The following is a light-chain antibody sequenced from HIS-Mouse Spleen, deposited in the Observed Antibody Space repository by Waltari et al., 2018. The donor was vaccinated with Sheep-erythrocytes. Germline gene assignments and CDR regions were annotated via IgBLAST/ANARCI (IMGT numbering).Light chain of an antibody. CDR2: ESS. CDR3: SSYAGSNNLV. V-gene: IGLV2-8*01. J-gene: IGLJ2*01. Sequence: QSALTQPPSASGSPGQSVTISCTGTSSDVGGYNYFSWYQQHPGKAPKPMIYESSKRPSGVPDRFSGSKSGNTASLTVSGLQAEDEADYYCSSYAGSNNLVFGGGTKLTVL. CDR1: SSDVGGYNY.